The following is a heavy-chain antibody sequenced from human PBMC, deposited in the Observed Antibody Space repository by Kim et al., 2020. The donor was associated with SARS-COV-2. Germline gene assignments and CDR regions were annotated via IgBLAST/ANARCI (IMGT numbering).Heavy chain of an antibody. CDR1: GFTFSSYW. D-gene: IGHD6-19*01. CDR2: IKQDGSEK. CDR3: ARDGGYDWMRYSSGWGAAAFDI. Sequence: GGSLRLSCAASGFTFSSYWMSWVRQAPGKGLEWVANIKQDGSEKYYVDSVKGRFTISRDNAKNSLYLQMNSLRAEDTAVYYCARDGGYDWMRYSSGWGAAAFDIWGQGTMVTVSS. J-gene: IGHJ3*02. V-gene: IGHV3-7*01.